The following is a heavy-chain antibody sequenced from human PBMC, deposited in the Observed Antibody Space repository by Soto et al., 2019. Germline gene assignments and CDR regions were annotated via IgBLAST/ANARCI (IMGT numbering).Heavy chain of an antibody. Sequence: SETLSLTCTVSGSSISSGDYYWSWFRQPPGKGLEWIGYISYSGSTYYNPPLKSRVTMSVDTSRNQFSLKLSSVTAADTAVYYCAREVGYDYYFDYWGQGTLVTVSS. CDR1: GSSISSGDYY. J-gene: IGHJ4*02. V-gene: IGHV4-30-4*01. CDR3: AREVGYDYYFDY. D-gene: IGHD5-12*01. CDR2: ISYSGST.